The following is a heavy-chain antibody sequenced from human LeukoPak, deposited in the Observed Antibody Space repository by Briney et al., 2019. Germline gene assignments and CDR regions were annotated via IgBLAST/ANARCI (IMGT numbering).Heavy chain of an antibody. CDR2: INAFGART. CDR3: AKVALGYCSGSSCYYFDY. Sequence: GGSLRLSCEASGXTFSGYAVSWVRQAPGKGLEWVSSINAFGARTYYADSVKGRFTIFRDNSKNTLYLQMNSLRAEDTALYYCAKVALGYCSGSSCYYFDYGGQGTLVTVSS. D-gene: IGHD2-15*01. J-gene: IGHJ4*02. V-gene: IGHV3-23*01. CDR1: GXTFSGYA.